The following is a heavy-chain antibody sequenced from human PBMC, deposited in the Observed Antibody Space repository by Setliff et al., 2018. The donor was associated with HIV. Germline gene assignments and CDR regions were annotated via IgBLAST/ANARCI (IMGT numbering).Heavy chain of an antibody. CDR2: SRNKANSYTT. Sequence: GGSLRLSCAASGFTFSSFSMSWVRQAPGKGLEWVGRSRNKANSYTTEYAASVKGRFTASRDNAKSSLYLQMNSLRAEDTAVYFCARVLLITNAVYGVVSNRFDPWGRGTLVTVSS. D-gene: IGHD3-3*01. CDR1: GFTFSSFS. J-gene: IGHJ5*02. CDR3: ARVLLITNAVYGVVSNRFDP. V-gene: IGHV3-72*01.